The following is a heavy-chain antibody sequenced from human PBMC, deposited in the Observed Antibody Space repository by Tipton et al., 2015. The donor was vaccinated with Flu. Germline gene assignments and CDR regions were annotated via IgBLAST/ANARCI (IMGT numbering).Heavy chain of an antibody. Sequence: TLSLTCTVSGGSISSGSYYWSWIRQPAGKGLEWIGRIYPTGSTNYNPSLKSRVTISVDTSKNQFSLNLSSVTAADTAVYYCARGLYSSSWSAFDIWGQGTMVTVSS. D-gene: IGHD6-13*01. J-gene: IGHJ3*02. V-gene: IGHV4-61*02. CDR2: IYPTGST. CDR3: ARGLYSSSWSAFDI. CDR1: GGSISSGSYY.